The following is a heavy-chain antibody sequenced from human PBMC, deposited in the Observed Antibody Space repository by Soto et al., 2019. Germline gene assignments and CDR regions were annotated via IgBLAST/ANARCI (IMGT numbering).Heavy chain of an antibody. CDR2: IYCSGST. Sequence: QVQLQESGPGLVKPSQTLSLTCTVSGGSISSGDSYWSWIRQPPGRGVEWIGYIYCSGSTYYTPSLKSRVTISVDTSKNQFSLKLSSVTAADTAVYYCARAAKTYYYDSSGYYYTFDIWGQGTMVTVSS. CDR1: GGSISSGDSY. V-gene: IGHV4-30-4*01. J-gene: IGHJ3*02. CDR3: ARAAKTYYYDSSGYYYTFDI. D-gene: IGHD3-22*01.